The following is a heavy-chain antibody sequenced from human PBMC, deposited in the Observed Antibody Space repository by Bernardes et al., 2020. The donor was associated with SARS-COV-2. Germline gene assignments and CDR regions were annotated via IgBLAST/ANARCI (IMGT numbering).Heavy chain of an antibody. V-gene: IGHV4-34*01. Sequence: ETLSLTCAVYGGSFSDYYWSWIRQPPGKGLEWIGEINHSGSTNYNPSLKSRVTISLDTSKNQFSLKLSSVTAADTAVFYCARRRFWSDDAFDIWGQGTMVTVSS. CDR1: GGSFSDYY. CDR3: ARRRFWSDDAFDI. D-gene: IGHD3-3*01. CDR2: INHSGST. J-gene: IGHJ3*02.